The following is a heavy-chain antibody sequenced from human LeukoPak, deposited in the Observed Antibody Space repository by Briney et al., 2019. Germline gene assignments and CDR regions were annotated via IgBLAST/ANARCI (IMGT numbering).Heavy chain of an antibody. CDR2: IWYDGSNK. CDR1: GFTFSSYG. D-gene: IGHD3-10*01. J-gene: IGHJ4*02. Sequence: PGRSLRLSCAASGFTFSSYGVHWVRQAPGKGLEWVAVIWYDGSNKYYADSVKGRFTISRDNSKNTLYLQMNSLRAEDTAVYYCARDRLVRGVVEPDYWGQGTLVTVSS. V-gene: IGHV3-33*01. CDR3: ARDRLVRGVVEPDY.